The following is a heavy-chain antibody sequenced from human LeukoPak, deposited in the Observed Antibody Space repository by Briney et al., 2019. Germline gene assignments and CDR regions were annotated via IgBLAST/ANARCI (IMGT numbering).Heavy chain of an antibody. CDR2: IIPIFGTA. J-gene: IGHJ5*02. D-gene: IGHD3-22*01. V-gene: IGHV1-69*13. Sequence: SVTVSFTSSVATFSIYAISWVRQAPGQGLGWMGGIIPIFGTANYAQKFQGRVTITSDESTSTAYMELSSLRSEDTAVYYCARDPPYYDSSGYPYDDWFDPWGQGTLVTVST. CDR1: VATFSIYA. CDR3: ARDPPYYDSSGYPYDDWFDP.